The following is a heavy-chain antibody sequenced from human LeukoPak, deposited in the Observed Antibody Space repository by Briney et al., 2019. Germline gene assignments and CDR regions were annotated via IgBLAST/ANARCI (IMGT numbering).Heavy chain of an antibody. V-gene: IGHV3-23*01. Sequence: GGSLRLSCAASGFTFSSYAMSWVRQAPGKGLEWVSAISGSGGSTYYADSVKGRFTISRDNSKNTLYLQMNSLRAEDTAVYYCAKDYRPHDFWSGLVDYWGQGTLVTVSS. J-gene: IGHJ4*02. CDR2: ISGSGGST. CDR1: GFTFSSYA. CDR3: AKDYRPHDFWSGLVDY. D-gene: IGHD3-3*01.